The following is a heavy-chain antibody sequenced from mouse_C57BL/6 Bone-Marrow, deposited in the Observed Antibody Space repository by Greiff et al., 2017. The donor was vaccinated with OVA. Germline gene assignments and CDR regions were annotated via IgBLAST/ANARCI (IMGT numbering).Heavy chain of an antibody. J-gene: IGHJ2*01. CDR3: ARSSGSNL. CDR1: GYTFTGYW. V-gene: IGHV1-9*01. Sequence: VQLQQSGAELMKPGASVKLSCKATGYTFTGYWIEWVKQRHGHGLEWIGEFLPGSGSTNYNEKFKCKATFTADTSSNTAYMQLSSLTTEDAAIYYCARSSGSNLWGQGTTLTVSS. CDR2: FLPGSGST. D-gene: IGHD2-5*01.